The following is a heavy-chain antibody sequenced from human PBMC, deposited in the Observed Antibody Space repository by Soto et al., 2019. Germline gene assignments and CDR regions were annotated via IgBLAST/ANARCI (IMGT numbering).Heavy chain of an antibody. V-gene: IGHV3-23*01. D-gene: IGHD6-19*01. CDR3: AKGSGQWLGSWFDH. J-gene: IGHJ5*02. CDR1: GFTFSNYA. Sequence: VQLLESGGGLVQPGGSLRLSCAVSGFTFSNYAMSWVRQAPGKGLEWVSGISGSGGSTYYGDSVKGQFTISRDNSKTTLSLQSNSLSPEDTAVYYCAKGSGQWLGSWFDHWGQGTLVTVSS. CDR2: ISGSGGST.